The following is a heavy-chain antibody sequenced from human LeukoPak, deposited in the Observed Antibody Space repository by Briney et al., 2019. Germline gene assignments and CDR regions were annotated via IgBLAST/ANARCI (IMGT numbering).Heavy chain of an antibody. CDR1: GFTFSSYA. CDR3: AKETCTGTSCSTDY. D-gene: IGHD2-2*01. J-gene: IGHJ4*02. Sequence: SGGSLRLSCAASGFTFSSYAMRWDRQAPGKGLEWVSGISGSGGSTYYTDSVKGRFTISRDNSKNTLYLQMNSLRAEDTAVYYCAKETCTGTSCSTDYWGQGTLVTVSS. CDR2: ISGSGGST. V-gene: IGHV3-23*01.